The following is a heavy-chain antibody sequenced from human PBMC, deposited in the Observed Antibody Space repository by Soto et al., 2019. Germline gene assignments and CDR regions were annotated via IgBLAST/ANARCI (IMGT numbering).Heavy chain of an antibody. CDR2: INPIGGGT. CDR3: ARGLSELYFDY. J-gene: IGHJ4*02. Sequence: ASVKVSCKTSGYTFTSYYMHWVRLAPGQGLEWMGIINPIGGGTTYPQKFQGRVTMTRDTSTSTGYMEMSSLRSEDTAVYYCARGLSELYFDYWGQGTLVTVSS. D-gene: IGHD1-26*01. V-gene: IGHV1-46*01. CDR1: GYTFTSYY.